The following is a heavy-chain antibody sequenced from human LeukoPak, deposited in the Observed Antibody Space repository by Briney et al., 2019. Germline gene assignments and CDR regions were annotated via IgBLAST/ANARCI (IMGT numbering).Heavy chain of an antibody. CDR3: ARDQYYDSKGWFDP. V-gene: IGHV1-3*04. Sequence: ASVKVSCKASGYTFTNYAMHWVRQAPGQRLEWMGWINTGNGNTKYSQEFQDRVTITRDTSANTAYMELRSLRSDDTAVYYCARDQYYDSKGWFDPWGQGTLVTVSS. D-gene: IGHD3-22*01. J-gene: IGHJ5*02. CDR1: GYTFTNYA. CDR2: INTGNGNT.